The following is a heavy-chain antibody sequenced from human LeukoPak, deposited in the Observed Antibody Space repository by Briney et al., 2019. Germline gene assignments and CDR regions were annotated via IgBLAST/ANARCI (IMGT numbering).Heavy chain of an antibody. V-gene: IGHV1-2*02. CDR2: INPNSGDT. CDR1: GYTFTGYY. Sequence: ASLKVSCEASGYTFTGYYIHWVRQAPGQGLEWMGWINPNSGDTNYAQKFQGRVTMTRDTSISTAYMDLSRLRSDDTAVYYCARGGEMSSGWFHRCDHWGQGTLVTVSS. J-gene: IGHJ4*02. CDR3: ARGGEMSSGWFHRCDH. D-gene: IGHD6-19*01.